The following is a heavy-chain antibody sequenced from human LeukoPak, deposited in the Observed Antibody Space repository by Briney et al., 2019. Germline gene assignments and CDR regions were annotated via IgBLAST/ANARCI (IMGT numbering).Heavy chain of an antibody. V-gene: IGHV3-21*01. Sequence: GGSLRLSCAASGFTFSSYSMNWVRQAPGKGLEWVSSISSSSSYIYYADSLKGRFTISRDNAKKSLYLQMNSLRAEDTAVYYCAREFVLRYFEGYMDVWGKGTTVTVSS. J-gene: IGHJ6*03. CDR1: GFTFSSYS. D-gene: IGHD3-9*01. CDR3: AREFVLRYFEGYMDV. CDR2: ISSSSSYI.